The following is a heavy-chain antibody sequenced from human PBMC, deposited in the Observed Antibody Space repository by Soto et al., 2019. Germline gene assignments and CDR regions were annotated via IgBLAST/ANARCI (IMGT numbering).Heavy chain of an antibody. CDR1: GYTFTSYG. J-gene: IGHJ4*02. D-gene: IGHD3-10*01. CDR3: AREAPNSYGSGSYSFDY. Sequence: GSMKDSCKTSGYTFTSYGISWVRQAPGQRVEWMGWISAYNGNTNYAQKLQGRVTMTTDTSTSTAYMELRSLRSDDTAVYYCAREAPNSYGSGSYSFDYWGQGTLVTVSS. CDR2: ISAYNGNT. V-gene: IGHV1-18*01.